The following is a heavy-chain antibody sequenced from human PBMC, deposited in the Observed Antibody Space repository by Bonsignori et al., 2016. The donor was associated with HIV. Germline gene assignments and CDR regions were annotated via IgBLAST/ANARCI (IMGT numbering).Heavy chain of an antibody. CDR3: ARDSGSIFGAVTYY. CDR2: ISAYNGNT. D-gene: IGHD3-3*01. V-gene: IGHV1-18*01. J-gene: IGHJ4*02. Sequence: WVRQAPGQGLEWMGWISAYNGNTNYAQKLQGRVTMTTDTSTSTAYMELRSLRSDDTAVYYCARDSGSIFGAVTYYWGQGTLVTVSS.